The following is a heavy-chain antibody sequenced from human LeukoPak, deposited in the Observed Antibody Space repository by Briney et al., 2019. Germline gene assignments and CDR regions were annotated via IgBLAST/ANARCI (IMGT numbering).Heavy chain of an antibody. CDR1: GFTFSSYS. CDR3: ARSNDLDY. CDR2: IKQDGSEK. D-gene: IGHD1-1*01. Sequence: GGSLRLSCAASGFTFSSYSMHWVRQAPGKGLEWVANIKQDGSEKYYVDSVKGRFTISRDNAKNSLYLQMNSLRAEDTAVYYCARSNDLDYWGQGTLVTVSS. V-gene: IGHV3-7*01. J-gene: IGHJ4*02.